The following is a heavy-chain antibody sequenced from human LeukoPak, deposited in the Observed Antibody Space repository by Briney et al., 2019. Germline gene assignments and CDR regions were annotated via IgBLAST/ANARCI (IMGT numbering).Heavy chain of an antibody. Sequence: GGSLRLSCAASGFTFSSYSMNWVRQAPGKGLEWVSSISSSSSYIYYADSVKGRFTISRDNAKNSLYLQMNSLRAEDTAVYYCSRGEFEWIQGSYGLSVWGQGTTVTVSS. CDR2: ISSSSSYI. CDR3: SRGEFEWIQGSYGLSV. J-gene: IGHJ6*02. V-gene: IGHV3-21*01. D-gene: IGHD5-18*01. CDR1: GFTFSSYS.